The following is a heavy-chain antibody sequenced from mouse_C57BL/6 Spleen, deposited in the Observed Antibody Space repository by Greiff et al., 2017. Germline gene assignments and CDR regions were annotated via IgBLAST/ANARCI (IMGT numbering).Heavy chain of an antibody. J-gene: IGHJ3*01. V-gene: IGHV1-76*01. CDR2: IYPGSGNT. CDR1: GYTFTDYY. D-gene: IGHD3-2*02. Sequence: VKLQQSGAELVRPGASVKLSCKASGYTFTDYYINWVKQRPGQGLEWIARIYPGSGNTYYNEQFKGKATLTAEKSSSTAYMQLSSLTSEDSAVYFCARSGPAQAAGFAYWGQGTLVTVSA. CDR3: ARSGPAQAAGFAY.